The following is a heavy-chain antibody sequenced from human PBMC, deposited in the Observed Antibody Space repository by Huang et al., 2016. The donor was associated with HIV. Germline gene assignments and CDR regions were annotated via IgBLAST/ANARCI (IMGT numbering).Heavy chain of an antibody. CDR2: IGYEGSNK. CDR3: ALKGDSSGWEYFRH. J-gene: IGHJ1*01. V-gene: IGHV3-33*08. CDR1: GFTFGRYG. D-gene: IGHD6-19*01. Sequence: QVQLVESGGGVVQPGRSLRLSCAASGFTFGRYGMHGVRRAPGKGVEWGAVIGYEGSNKYYADSVKGRFTISRDNSKNTLYLQMNSLKTEDTAVYYCALKGDSSGWEYFRHWGQGTLVTVSS.